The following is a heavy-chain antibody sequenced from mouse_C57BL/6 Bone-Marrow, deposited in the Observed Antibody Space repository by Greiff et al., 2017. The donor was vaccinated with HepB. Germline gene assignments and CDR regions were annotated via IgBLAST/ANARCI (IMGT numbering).Heavy chain of an antibody. Sequence: VQLQQSGTVLARPGASVKMSCKTSGYTFTSYWMHWVKQRPGQGLEWIGAIYPGNSDTSYNQKFKGKAKLTAVTSASTAYMELSSLTNEDSAVYYCTRGTTVGAWGYYAMDYWGQGTSVTVSS. D-gene: IGHD1-1*01. CDR2: IYPGNSDT. CDR3: TRGTTVGAWGYYAMDY. CDR1: GYTFTSYW. V-gene: IGHV1-5*01. J-gene: IGHJ4*01.